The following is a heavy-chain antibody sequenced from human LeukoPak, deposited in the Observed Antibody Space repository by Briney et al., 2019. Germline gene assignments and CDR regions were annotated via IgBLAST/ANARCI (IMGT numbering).Heavy chain of an antibody. CDR1: GGSISSYY. CDR2: IYYSGST. V-gene: IGHV4-59*12. J-gene: IGHJ3*02. Sequence: SETLSLTCTVSGGSISSYYWSWIRQPPGKGLEWIGYIYYSGSTNYNPSLKSRVTISVDTSKNQFSLKLSSVTAADTAVYYCARDLLWFGETPDDAFDIWGQGTMVTVSS. CDR3: ARDLLWFGETPDDAFDI. D-gene: IGHD3-10*01.